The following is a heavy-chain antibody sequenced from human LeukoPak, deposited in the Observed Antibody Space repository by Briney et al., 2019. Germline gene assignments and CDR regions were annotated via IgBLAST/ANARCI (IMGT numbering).Heavy chain of an antibody. CDR1: GYTFTSYD. Sequence: GASVKVSCKASGYTFTSYDINWVRQATGQGLEWMGWMNPNSGNTGYAQKFQGRVTITRNTSISTAYRELSSLRSEDTAVYYCARGPRHYASTSCYRFDPWGQGTLVTVSS. CDR3: ARGPRHYASTSCYRFDP. V-gene: IGHV1-8*03. D-gene: IGHD2-2*02. J-gene: IGHJ5*02. CDR2: MNPNSGNT.